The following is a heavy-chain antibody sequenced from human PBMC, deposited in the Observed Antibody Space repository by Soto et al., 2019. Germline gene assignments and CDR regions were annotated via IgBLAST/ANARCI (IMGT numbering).Heavy chain of an antibody. J-gene: IGHJ6*02. D-gene: IGHD6-25*01. V-gene: IGHV3-11*06. CDR1: GFSFSDNY. CDR2: ISGSSSDT. Sequence: QVQLVESGGGLVKPGGSLRLSCAASGFSFSDNYMNWIRQAPGKGLEWLSYISGSSSDTNYADSVKGRFTISRDNAKNSLYLQMNSLRVEDTAVYYCVKEARLADVWGQGTTVIVSS. CDR3: VKEARLADV.